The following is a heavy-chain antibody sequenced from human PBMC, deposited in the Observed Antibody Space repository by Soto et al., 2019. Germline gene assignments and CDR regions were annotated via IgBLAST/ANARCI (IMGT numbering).Heavy chain of an antibody. J-gene: IGHJ4*02. CDR3: AIEYSSSPPYYPIGY. CDR1: GGTFSSYS. D-gene: IGHD6-6*01. Sequence: GASIKVSCKASGGTFSSYSISSVRKAPGQGLEWMGGIIPIFGTANYAQKFQGRVTITADESTSTAYMELSSLRSEDTAVYYCAIEYSSSPPYYPIGYWGQGTLVNVSS. V-gene: IGHV1-69*13. CDR2: IIPIFGTA.